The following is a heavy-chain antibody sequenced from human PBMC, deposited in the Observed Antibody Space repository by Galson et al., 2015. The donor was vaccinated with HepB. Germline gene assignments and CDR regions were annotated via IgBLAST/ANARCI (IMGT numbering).Heavy chain of an antibody. Sequence: SLRLSCAASGFTFSNYAMSWVRQAPGKGLEWVSTITGRGDTTLYPDSVKGRFTISRDNSKNTMYLEMNSLRAEDTAVYYCAKDRREIITSFGVVKPSFYLDFWGQGTLITVSS. J-gene: IGHJ4*02. CDR3: AKDRREIITSFGVVKPSFYLDF. CDR1: GFTFSNYA. CDR2: ITGRGDTT. D-gene: IGHD3-3*01. V-gene: IGHV3-23*01.